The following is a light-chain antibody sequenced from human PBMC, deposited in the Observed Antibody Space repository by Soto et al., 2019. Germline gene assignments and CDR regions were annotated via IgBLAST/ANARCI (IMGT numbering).Light chain of an antibody. Sequence: QLVLTQPASVSGSPGQSITISCTGTSSDVGTYTLVSWYQQHPGKAPKLVIYEVNKRPAGVSKRFSGSKSGDTASLTISGLQAEDEADYYCSSYAGPITFYVFGTGTKVTVL. CDR2: EVN. CDR1: SSDVGTYTL. V-gene: IGLV2-23*02. J-gene: IGLJ1*01. CDR3: SSYAGPITFYV.